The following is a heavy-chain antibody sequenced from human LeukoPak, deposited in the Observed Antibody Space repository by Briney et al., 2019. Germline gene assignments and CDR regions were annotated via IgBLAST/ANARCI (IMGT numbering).Heavy chain of an antibody. J-gene: IGHJ6*02. Sequence: SETLSLTCTVSGGSISSSSYYWGWIRQPPGKGLEWIGSIYYSGSTYYNPSLKSRVTISVDTSKNQFSLKLSSVTAADTAVYYCRVFGEPLNPHYYYGMDVWGQGTTVTVSS. CDR2: IYYSGST. CDR3: RVFGEPLNPHYYYGMDV. D-gene: IGHD3-10*01. V-gene: IGHV4-39*07. CDR1: GGSISSSSYY.